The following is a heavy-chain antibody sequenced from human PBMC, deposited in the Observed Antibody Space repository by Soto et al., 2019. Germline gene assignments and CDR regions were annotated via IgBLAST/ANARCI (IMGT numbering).Heavy chain of an antibody. CDR2: IYYSGST. Sequence: QVQLQESGPGLVKPSETLSLTCTVSGGSVSSGSYYWSWIRQPPGKGLEWIGYIYYSGSTNYNPSLKSRVTISVDTSKNQFSLKLSSVTAADTAVYCCARDRAVPAAMPPYYYYYGMDVWGQGTTVTVSS. CDR1: GGSVSSGSYY. J-gene: IGHJ6*02. D-gene: IGHD2-2*01. V-gene: IGHV4-61*01. CDR3: ARDRAVPAAMPPYYYYYGMDV.